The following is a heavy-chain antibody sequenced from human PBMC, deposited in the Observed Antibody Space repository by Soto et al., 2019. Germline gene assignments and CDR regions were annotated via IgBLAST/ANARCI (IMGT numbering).Heavy chain of an antibody. D-gene: IGHD1-7*01. Sequence: GGSLRLSCAASGFTLSSYGMHWVRQAPGKGLEWVAVIWYDGSNKYYADSVKGRFTISRDNSKNTLYLQMNSLRAEDTAVYYCAREAGTTRYYGMDVWGQGTTVTVS. CDR1: GFTLSSYG. V-gene: IGHV3-33*08. CDR2: IWYDGSNK. CDR3: AREAGTTRYYGMDV. J-gene: IGHJ6*02.